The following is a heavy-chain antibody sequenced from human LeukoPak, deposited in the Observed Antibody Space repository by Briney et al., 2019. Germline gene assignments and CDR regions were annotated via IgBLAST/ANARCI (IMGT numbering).Heavy chain of an antibody. CDR1: GFSLSTSGMC. V-gene: IGHV2-70*11. J-gene: IGHJ4*02. D-gene: IGHD3-22*01. CDR2: IDWDDDK. CDR3: ARIHGGYYDSSGYGSFDY. Sequence: SGHTLVNPTQTLTLTCTFSGFSLSTSGMCVSWIRQPPGKALEWLARIDWDDDKYYSTSLKTRLTISKDTSKNQVVLTMTNMDPVDTATYYCARIHGGYYDSSGYGSFDYWGQGTLVTVSS.